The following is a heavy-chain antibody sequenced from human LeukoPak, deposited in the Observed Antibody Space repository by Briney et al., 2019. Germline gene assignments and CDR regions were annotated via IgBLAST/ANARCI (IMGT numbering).Heavy chain of an antibody. V-gene: IGHV3-23*01. CDR3: AKLDCSSTSCYYDY. CDR2: ISGSGGST. Sequence: GGTLRLSCAASGFTFSSYGMSWVRQAPGKWLEWVSAISGSGGSTYYADSVKGRFTISRDNSKNTLYLQMNSLRAEDTAVYYCAKLDCSSTSCYYDYWGQGTLVTVSS. CDR1: GFTFSSYG. J-gene: IGHJ4*02. D-gene: IGHD2-2*01.